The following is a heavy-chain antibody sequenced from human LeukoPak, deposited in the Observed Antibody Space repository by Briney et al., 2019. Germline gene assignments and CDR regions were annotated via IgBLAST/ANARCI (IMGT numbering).Heavy chain of an antibody. D-gene: IGHD3-22*01. CDR1: GFTFSSYS. CDR3: AKVIVVVRDDFDY. J-gene: IGHJ4*02. V-gene: IGHV3-30*18. CDR2: ISYDGSHK. Sequence: PGGSLRLSCAASGFTFSSYSMNWVRQAPWKGLEWVAVISYDGSHKYYADSVKGRFTISRDNSNNTLYLQMNSLRPEDTAVYHCAKVIVVVRDDFDYWGQGTLVTVSS.